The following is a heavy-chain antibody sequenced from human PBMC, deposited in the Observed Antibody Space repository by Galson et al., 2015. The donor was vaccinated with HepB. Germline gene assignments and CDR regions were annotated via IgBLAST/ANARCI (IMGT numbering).Heavy chain of an antibody. V-gene: IGHV6-1*01. D-gene: IGHD3-10*01. CDR3: ARGLWFGELLPYYFDY. CDR1: GDSVSSNSAA. CDR2: TYYRSKWYN. J-gene: IGHJ4*02. Sequence: CAISGDSVSSNSAAWNWIRQSPSRGLEWLGRTYYRSKWYNDYAVSVKSRITINPDTSKNQFSLQLNSVTPEDTAVYYCARGLWFGELLPYYFDYWGQGTLVTVSS.